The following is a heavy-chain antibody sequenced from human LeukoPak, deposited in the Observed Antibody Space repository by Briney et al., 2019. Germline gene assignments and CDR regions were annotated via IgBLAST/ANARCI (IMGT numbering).Heavy chain of an antibody. D-gene: IGHD6-19*01. CDR1: GGSFSGYY. J-gene: IGHJ4*02. V-gene: IGHV4-34*01. CDR3: ARFVAVAGSPFDY. Sequence: PSETLSLTCAVYGGSFSGYYWSWIRQPQGKGLEWIGEINHSGSTNYNPSLKSRVTISVDTSKNQFSLKLSSVTAADTAVYYCARFVAVAGSPFDYWGQGTLVTVSS. CDR2: INHSGST.